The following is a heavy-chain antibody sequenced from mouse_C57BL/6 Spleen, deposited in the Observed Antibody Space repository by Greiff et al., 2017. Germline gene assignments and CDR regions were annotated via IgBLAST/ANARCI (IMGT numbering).Heavy chain of an antibody. D-gene: IGHD6-1*01. CDR3: ARCHSGNYAMGC. J-gene: IGHJ4*01. CDR2: IDPSDSYT. Sequence: QVQLQQPGAELVRPGTSVKLSCKASGYTFTSYWMHWVKQRPGQGLEWIGVIDPSDSYTNYNQKFKGKATLTVDTSSSTAYMQLRSLTSEDSAVYYCARCHSGNYAMGCWGQGTSVTVSS. V-gene: IGHV1-59*01. CDR1: GYTFTSYW.